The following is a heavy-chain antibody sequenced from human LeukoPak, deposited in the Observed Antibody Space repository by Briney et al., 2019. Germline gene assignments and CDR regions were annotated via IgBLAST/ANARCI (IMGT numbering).Heavy chain of an antibody. CDR2: IYYSGST. V-gene: IGHV4-59*08. CDR1: GGSISSYY. CDR3: ARLPHFDGDGKWADY. J-gene: IGHJ4*02. Sequence: SETLSLTCTVSGGSISSYYWSWIRRPPGKGLEWIGYIYYSGSTNYNPSLKSRVTISVDTSKNQFSLKLSSVTAADTAVYYCARLPHFDGDGKWADYWGQGTLVTVSS. D-gene: IGHD3-9*01.